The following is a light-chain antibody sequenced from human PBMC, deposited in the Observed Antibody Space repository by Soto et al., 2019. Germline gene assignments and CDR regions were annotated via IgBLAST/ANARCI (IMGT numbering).Light chain of an antibody. CDR3: QVWDSFSDHWV. J-gene: IGLJ3*02. CDR1: NLGNKA. CDR2: YDS. Sequence: SYELTQPPSVSVAPGKTARITCGGNNLGNKAVHWYQQKPCQAPVLVIYYDSDRPSGIPERFSGSNSGNTANLTISRVEAGDEDDYYCQVWDSFSDHWVFGGGTKLTVL. V-gene: IGLV3-21*04.